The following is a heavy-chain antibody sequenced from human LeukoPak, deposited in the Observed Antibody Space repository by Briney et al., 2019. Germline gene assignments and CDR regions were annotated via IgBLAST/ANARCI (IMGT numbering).Heavy chain of an antibody. J-gene: IGHJ4*02. D-gene: IGHD3-22*01. CDR3: ARATPPYYDSSGYYYPSFDY. CDR2: IYSGGST. V-gene: IGHV3-53*01. Sequence: GSLRLSCAASGFTVSSNYMSWVRQAPGKGLEWVSVIYSGGSTYYADSVKGRFTISRDNSKNTLYLQMNSLRAEDTAVYYCARATPPYYDSSGYYYPSFDYWGQGTLVTVSS. CDR1: GFTVSSNY.